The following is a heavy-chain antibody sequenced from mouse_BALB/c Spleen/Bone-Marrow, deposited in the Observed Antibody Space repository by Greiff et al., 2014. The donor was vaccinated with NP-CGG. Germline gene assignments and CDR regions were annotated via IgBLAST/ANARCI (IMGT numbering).Heavy chain of an antibody. CDR2: ISTYYGDA. CDR1: GYTFTDYA. J-gene: IGHJ1*01. CDR3: AREGDTNFDV. D-gene: IGHD3-3*01. V-gene: IGHV1S137*01. Sequence: QVQLQQSGAELVRPGVSVKISCKGSGYTFTDYAMHWVKQCHAKSLEWIGVISTYYGDASYNQKFKGKATMTVDKSSSTAYMELARLTSEDSAIYYCAREGDTNFDVWGAGTTVTVSS.